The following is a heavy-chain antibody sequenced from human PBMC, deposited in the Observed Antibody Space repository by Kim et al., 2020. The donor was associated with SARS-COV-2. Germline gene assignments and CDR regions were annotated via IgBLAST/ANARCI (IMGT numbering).Heavy chain of an antibody. V-gene: IGHV3-33*05. Sequence: GGSLRLSCAASGFTFSSYGMHWVRQAPGKGLEWVAVISYDGSNKYYADSVKGRFTISRDNSKNTLYLQMNSLRAEDTAVYYCARAPPPDRYFDWVPQPYYYGMDVWGQGTTVTVSS. CDR3: ARAPPPDRYFDWVPQPYYYGMDV. CDR2: ISYDGSNK. J-gene: IGHJ6*02. D-gene: IGHD3-9*01. CDR1: GFTFSSYG.